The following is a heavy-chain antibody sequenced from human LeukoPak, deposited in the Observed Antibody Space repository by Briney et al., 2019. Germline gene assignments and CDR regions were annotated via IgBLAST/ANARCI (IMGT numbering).Heavy chain of an antibody. J-gene: IGHJ4*02. Sequence: SETLSLTCTVSGGSISSYYWNWIRQPPGKGLEWIGYIYYSGITNYNPSLKSRVTISVDTSNNQFSLKLTSMTAADTAVYYCARGHYYGSGRFDYWGQGTLVTVSS. CDR1: GGSISSYY. V-gene: IGHV4-59*08. D-gene: IGHD3-10*01. CDR2: IYYSGIT. CDR3: ARGHYYGSGRFDY.